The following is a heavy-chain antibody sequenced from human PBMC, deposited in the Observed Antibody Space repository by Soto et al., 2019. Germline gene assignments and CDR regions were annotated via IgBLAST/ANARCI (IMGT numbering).Heavy chain of an antibody. V-gene: IGHV6-1*01. D-gene: IGHD3-3*01. CDR2: TYYRSKLYN. CDR1: VDSVSSNSAA. J-gene: IGHJ6*02. Sequence: SQTLSLTCAISVDSVSSNSAAWNWIRQSPSRGLEWLGRTYYRSKLYNDYAVSVKSRITINPDTSKNQFSLQLNSVTPEDTAVYYCARDRNFGVVIITYYGMDVWGQGTTVTVS. CDR3: ARDRNFGVVIITYYGMDV.